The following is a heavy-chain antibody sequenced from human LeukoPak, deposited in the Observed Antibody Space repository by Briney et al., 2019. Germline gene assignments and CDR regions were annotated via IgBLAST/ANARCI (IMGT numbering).Heavy chain of an antibody. V-gene: IGHV1-69*01. Sequence: SVTVSCKASGGTFSSYAISWVRQAPGQGLEWMGGIIPIFGTANYAQKFQGRVTITADESTSTAYMELSSLRSEDTAVYYCASAVSMVRGVIISGNWFDPWGQGTLVTVSS. J-gene: IGHJ5*02. CDR2: IIPIFGTA. CDR3: ASAVSMVRGVIISGNWFDP. CDR1: GGTFSSYA. D-gene: IGHD3-10*01.